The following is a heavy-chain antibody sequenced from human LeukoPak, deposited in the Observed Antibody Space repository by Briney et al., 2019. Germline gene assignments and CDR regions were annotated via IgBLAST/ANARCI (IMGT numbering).Heavy chain of an antibody. J-gene: IGHJ4*02. CDR3: ARDLYRIVVVPHYFDY. CDR2: IKQDGSEK. CDR1: GFTFSSYW. V-gene: IGHV3-7*01. Sequence: PGGSLRLSCAASGFTFSSYWMSWVRQAPGKGLEWVANIKQDGSEKYYVDSVKGRFTISRDNAKNSLYLQMNNLRAEDTAVYYCARDLYRIVVVPHYFDYWGQGTLVTVSS. D-gene: IGHD3-22*01.